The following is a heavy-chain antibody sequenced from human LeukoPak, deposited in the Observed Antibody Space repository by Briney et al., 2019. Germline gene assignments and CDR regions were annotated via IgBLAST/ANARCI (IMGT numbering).Heavy chain of an antibody. V-gene: IGHV5-51*01. J-gene: IGHJ4*02. CDR1: GYSFFSNYW. CDR3: ARASRDGYNQNFDY. CDR2: LHPGDSDS. Sequence: KDGKSLKISCTAYGYSFFSNYWIAWVRQMPGKGLEWMGILHPGDSDSRYSPSFQGQVTISADRSISTAYLHWSSLKVSDTAMYYCARASRDGYNQNFDYWGQGTLVTVSS. D-gene: IGHD5-24*01.